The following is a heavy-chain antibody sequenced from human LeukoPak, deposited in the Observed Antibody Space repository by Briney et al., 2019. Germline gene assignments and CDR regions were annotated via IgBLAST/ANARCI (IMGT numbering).Heavy chain of an antibody. D-gene: IGHD1-26*01. V-gene: IGHV3-66*01. CDR3: ARGAGGAYFDY. CDR1: GFTISSSY. CDR2: IYGADTI. J-gene: IGHJ4*02. Sequence: GGSLRLSCAASGFTISSSYMSWVRQVPGKGLEWVSRIYGADTIYYADFVKDRFTISRDSNRNILYLQMNGLRADDTAVYYCARGAGGAYFDYWGQGTLVTVSS.